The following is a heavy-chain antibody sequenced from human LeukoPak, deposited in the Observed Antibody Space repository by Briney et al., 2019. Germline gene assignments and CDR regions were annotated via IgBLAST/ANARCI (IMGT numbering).Heavy chain of an antibody. J-gene: IGHJ4*02. CDR1: GFTLSSNY. CDR3: GRARSSWVFDY. V-gene: IGHV3-53*01. D-gene: IGHD6-6*01. CDR2: IYSGGST. Sequence: GGSLTLSCAVSGFTLSSNYMSWVRQAPGKGLEWVAVIYSGGSTYYADSVKGRFTISRDNSKNTLYLQMNSMRAEDTAVYYCGRARSSWVFDYWGQGTLVTVSS.